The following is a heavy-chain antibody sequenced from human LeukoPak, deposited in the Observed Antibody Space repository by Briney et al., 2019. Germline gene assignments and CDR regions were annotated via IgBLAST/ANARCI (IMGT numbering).Heavy chain of an antibody. Sequence: PGWSLRLSCAASGFTFSNYNINWVRQAPGKGLEWVSFISTSGSYTYYADSVKGRFTISRDNAKNSLHLQMNSLRAEDTAVYYCARDRGRTFYYASSGCIDYWGQGTLVTVSS. CDR3: ARDRGRTFYYASSGCIDY. CDR1: GFTFSNYN. CDR2: ISTSGSYT. V-gene: IGHV3-21*01. D-gene: IGHD3-22*01. J-gene: IGHJ4*02.